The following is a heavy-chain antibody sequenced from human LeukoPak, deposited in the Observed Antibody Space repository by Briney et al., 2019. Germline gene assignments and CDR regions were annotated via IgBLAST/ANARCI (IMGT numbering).Heavy chain of an antibody. CDR3: ARSPLRLWGSYRSDY. CDR1: GFTFSSYA. Sequence: GGSLRLSCAASGFTFSSYAMSWVRQAPGKGLEWVSAISGSGGSTYYADSVKGRFTISRDNSKNTLYLQMNSPRAEDTAVYYCARSPLRLWGSYRSDYWGQGTLVTVSS. D-gene: IGHD3-16*02. V-gene: IGHV3-23*01. J-gene: IGHJ4*02. CDR2: ISGSGGST.